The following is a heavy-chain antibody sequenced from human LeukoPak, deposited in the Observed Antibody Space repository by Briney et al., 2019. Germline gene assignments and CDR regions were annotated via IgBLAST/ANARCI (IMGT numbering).Heavy chain of an antibody. CDR2: IYSGGST. D-gene: IGHD6-19*01. CDR1: GFTVSSNY. CDR3: ARDRSGSSGWYDAFDI. V-gene: IGHV3-53*01. J-gene: IGHJ3*02. Sequence: AGGSLRLSCAASGFTVSSNYMSWVRQAPGKGLEWVSVIYSGGSTYYADSVKGRFTISRDNFKNTLYLQMNSLRAEDTAVYYCARDRSGSSGWYDAFDIWGQGTMVTVSS.